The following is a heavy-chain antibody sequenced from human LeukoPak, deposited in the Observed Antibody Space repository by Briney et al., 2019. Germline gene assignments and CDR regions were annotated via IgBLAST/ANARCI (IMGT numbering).Heavy chain of an antibody. CDR2: VSTSGSSR. V-gene: IGHV3-23*01. D-gene: IGHD2-21*02. J-gene: IGHJ4*02. Sequence: GGSLRLSCAASGFTFANHDMSWVRQAPGKGLEWVSGVSTSGSSRFYADSVKGRFTVSRDNSKNTLYLQMNSLRVEDTAVYYCAELVTLNFWGQGTLVTVSS. CDR1: GFTFANHD. CDR3: AELVTLNF.